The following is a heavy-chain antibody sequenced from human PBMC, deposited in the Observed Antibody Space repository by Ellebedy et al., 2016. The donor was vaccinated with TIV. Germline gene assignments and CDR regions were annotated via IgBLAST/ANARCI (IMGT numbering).Heavy chain of an antibody. J-gene: IGHJ4*02. Sequence: GESLKISCAASGFRVRNAWMTWVRQAPGKGLEWVAVISYDGSNKYYADSVKGRFTISRDNSKNTLYLQMKSLRAEDTAVYYCARDSGSMVRGDSKPDYWGQGTLVTVPS. CDR3: ARDSGSMVRGDSKPDY. CDR2: ISYDGSNK. D-gene: IGHD3-10*01. CDR1: GFRVRNAW. V-gene: IGHV3-30*03.